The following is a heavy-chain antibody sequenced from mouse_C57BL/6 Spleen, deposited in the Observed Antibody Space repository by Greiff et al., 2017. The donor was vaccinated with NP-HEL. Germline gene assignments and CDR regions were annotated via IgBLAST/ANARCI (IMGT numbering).Heavy chain of an antibody. CDR3: ARMGYSNWFAY. CDR1: GYTFTSYW. Sequence: QVQLQQPGAELVRPGSSVKLSCKASGYTFTSYWMHWVKQRPIQGLEWIGNIDPSDSETHYNQKFKDKATLAVDKSSSTAYMQLSSLTSEDSAVYDCARMGYSNWFAYWGQGTLVTVSA. D-gene: IGHD2-5*01. CDR2: IDPSDSET. J-gene: IGHJ3*01. V-gene: IGHV1-52*01.